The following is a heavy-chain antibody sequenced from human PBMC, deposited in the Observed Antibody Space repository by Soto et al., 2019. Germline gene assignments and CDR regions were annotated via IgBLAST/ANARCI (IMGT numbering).Heavy chain of an antibody. CDR3: ARVRQGRFDY. CDR1: GFIFSDYC. D-gene: IGHD1-26*01. Sequence: GSLRLSCSASGFIFSDYCMSWIRQAPGKWLEWVSYITSGGGTIYYADSVKGRFTISRDNAKNSLSLQMNSLRAEDTAVYYCARVRQGRFDYWGQGTLVTVSS. CDR2: ITSGGGTI. V-gene: IGHV3-11*01. J-gene: IGHJ4*02.